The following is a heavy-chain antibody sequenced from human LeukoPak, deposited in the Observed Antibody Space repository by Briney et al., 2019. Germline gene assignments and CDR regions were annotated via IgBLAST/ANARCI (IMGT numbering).Heavy chain of an antibody. CDR2: IYHSGST. Sequence: SETPSLTCAVSGGSISSSNWWSWVRQPPGKGLEWIGEIYHSGSTNYNPSLKSRVTISVDKSKNQFSLKLSSVTAADTAVYYCASFDSSGYFDYWGQGTLVTVSS. V-gene: IGHV4-4*02. D-gene: IGHD3-22*01. CDR1: GGSISSSNW. J-gene: IGHJ4*02. CDR3: ASFDSSGYFDY.